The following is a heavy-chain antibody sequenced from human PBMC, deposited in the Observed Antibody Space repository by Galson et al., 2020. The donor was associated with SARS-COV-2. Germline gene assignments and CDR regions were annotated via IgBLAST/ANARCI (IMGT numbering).Heavy chain of an antibody. CDR1: GFSLSSYW. CDR3: TATNVAVAGYF. CDR2: IKQDGSEK. D-gene: IGHD6-19*01. Sequence: GGSLTLSCEASGFSLSSYWMSWVRQAPGKGLEWVANIKQDGSEKYYVDSVKGRFTISRDNVKNSLFLQMNSLRAEDTAVYYCTATNVAVAGYFWGQGTLVTVPS. J-gene: IGHJ4*02. V-gene: IGHV3-7*01.